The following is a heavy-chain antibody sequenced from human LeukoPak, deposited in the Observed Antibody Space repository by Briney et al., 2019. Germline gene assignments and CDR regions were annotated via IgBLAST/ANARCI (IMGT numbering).Heavy chain of an antibody. J-gene: IGHJ6*03. D-gene: IGHD6-6*01. CDR2: ISGYSGDT. Sequence: ASVKVSCKPSGYTFTHYGLSWVRQAPGQGLEWLGWISGYSGDTKYAQRHQGRVTMTTDTSTSTAYMELRSLRYDDTAVYYCARDRGLGAARGPRGYMDVWGKGTTVTVSS. CDR1: GYTFTHYG. CDR3: ARDRGLGAARGPRGYMDV. V-gene: IGHV1-18*01.